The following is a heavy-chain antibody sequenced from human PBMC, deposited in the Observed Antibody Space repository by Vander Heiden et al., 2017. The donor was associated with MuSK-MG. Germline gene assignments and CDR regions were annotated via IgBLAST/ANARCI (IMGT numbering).Heavy chain of an antibody. J-gene: IGHJ3*02. CDR2: ISGSGGST. CDR3: AKWGYGDYVAGAFDI. V-gene: IGHV3-23*01. D-gene: IGHD4-17*01. CDR1: GFTFSSYA. Sequence: EVQLLESGGGLVQPGGALRLSWAASGFTFSSYAMSWVRQAPGKGLDWVSAISGSGGSTYYADSVKGRFTISRDNSKNTLYLQMNSLRAEDTAVYYCAKWGYGDYVAGAFDIWGQGTMVTVSS.